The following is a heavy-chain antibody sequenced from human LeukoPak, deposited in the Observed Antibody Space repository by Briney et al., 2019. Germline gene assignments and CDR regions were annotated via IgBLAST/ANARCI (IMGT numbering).Heavy chain of an antibody. CDR1: GFTFSSYW. CDR2: INSDESST. J-gene: IGHJ4*02. V-gene: IGHV3-74*01. Sequence: GGSLRLSCAASGFTFSSYWMHWVRQAPGKGLVWVSRINSDESSTSYADSVKGRFTISRDNAKNSLYLQMNSLRAEDTALYYCARVLDAPERWLQFLPFEYWGQGTLVTVSS. D-gene: IGHD5-24*01. CDR3: ARVLDAPERWLQFLPFEY.